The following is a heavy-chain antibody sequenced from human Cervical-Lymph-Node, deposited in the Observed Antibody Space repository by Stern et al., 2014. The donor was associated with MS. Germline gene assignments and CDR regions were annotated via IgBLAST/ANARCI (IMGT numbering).Heavy chain of an antibody. Sequence: VQLVESGAEVKKPGASVKVSCKASGFTFSNYGLSWVRQAPGQGLEWMGWMSVYNGNIDFAQKFQGRLPMTTDTSTSTVYMELRSLRSDDTAVYYCTRDRGIMGTTTGDYWGQGTLVSVSS. V-gene: IGHV1-18*01. D-gene: IGHD1-26*01. CDR3: TRDRGIMGTTTGDY. CDR1: GFTFSNYG. CDR2: MSVYNGNI. J-gene: IGHJ4*02.